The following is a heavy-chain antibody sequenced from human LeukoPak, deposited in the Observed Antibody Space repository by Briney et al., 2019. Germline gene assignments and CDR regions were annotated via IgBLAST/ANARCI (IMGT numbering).Heavy chain of an antibody. J-gene: IGHJ3*02. CDR3: ARDFISGSYYNAFDI. CDR2: IYSGGST. V-gene: IGHV3-53*01. D-gene: IGHD1-26*01. CDR1: GFTVSSNY. Sequence: GGSLRLSCAASGFTVSSNYMSWVRQAPGKGLEWLSVIYSGGSTYYADSVKGRFTISRDNSKNTLYLQMNSLRAEDTAVYYCARDFISGSYYNAFDIWGQGTMVTVSS.